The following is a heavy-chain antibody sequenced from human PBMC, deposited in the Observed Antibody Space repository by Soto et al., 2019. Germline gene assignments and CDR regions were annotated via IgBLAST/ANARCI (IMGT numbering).Heavy chain of an antibody. D-gene: IGHD6-6*01. CDR3: ARDGTQYSSSSDFDY. V-gene: IGHV3-21*01. Sequence: GGSLRLSCAASGFTFSSYSMNWVRRAPGKGLEWVSSISSSSSYIYYADSVKGRFTISRDNAKNSLYLQMNSLRAEDTAVYYCARDGTQYSSSSDFDYWGQGTLVTVSS. CDR1: GFTFSSYS. CDR2: ISSSSSYI. J-gene: IGHJ4*02.